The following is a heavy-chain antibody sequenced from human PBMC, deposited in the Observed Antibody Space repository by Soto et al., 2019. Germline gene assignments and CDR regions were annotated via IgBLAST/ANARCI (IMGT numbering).Heavy chain of an antibody. J-gene: IGHJ4*02. CDR2: IWYDGSNK. V-gene: IGHV3-33*01. D-gene: IGHD2-21*02. CDR3: ARHRGADPSLEDY. CDR1: GFTFSSYG. Sequence: QVQLVESGGGVVQPGRSLRLSCAASGFTFSSYGMHWVRQAPGKGLEWVAVIWYDGSNKYYADSVKGRFTISRDNSKNTLYLQMNSLRAEDTAVYYCARHRGADPSLEDYWGQGTLVTVSS.